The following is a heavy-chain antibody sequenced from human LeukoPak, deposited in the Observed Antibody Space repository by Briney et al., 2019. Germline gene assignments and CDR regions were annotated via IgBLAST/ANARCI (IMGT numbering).Heavy chain of an antibody. J-gene: IGHJ4*02. D-gene: IGHD1-26*01. CDR1: GYSFTSCW. CDR3: ARCSGSYYRGYYFDY. V-gene: IGHV5-51*01. Sequence: GESLKISCKGSGYSFTSCWIGWVRQMPGKGLEWMGIIYPGDSDTRYSPSFQGQVTISADKSISTAYLQWSSLKASDTAMYYCARCSGSYYRGYYFDYWGQGTLVTVSS. CDR2: IYPGDSDT.